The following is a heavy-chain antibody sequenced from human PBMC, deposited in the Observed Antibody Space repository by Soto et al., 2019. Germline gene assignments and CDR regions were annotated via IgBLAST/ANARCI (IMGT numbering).Heavy chain of an antibody. D-gene: IGHD3-9*01. J-gene: IGHJ4*02. CDR3: ARVNYDILTGYYGELDY. CDR2: IYHSGST. CDR1: GGTISSGGYS. V-gene: IGHV4-30-2*01. Sequence: SETLCLTCAVSGGTISSGGYSWSWIRQPPGKGLEWIGYIYHSGSTYYNPSLKSRVTISVDRSKNQFSLKLSSVTAADTAVYYCARVNYDILTGYYGELDYWGQGTLVTVPS.